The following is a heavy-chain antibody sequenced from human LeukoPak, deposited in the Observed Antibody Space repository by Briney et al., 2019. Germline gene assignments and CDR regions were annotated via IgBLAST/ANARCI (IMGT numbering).Heavy chain of an antibody. D-gene: IGHD3-22*01. CDR2: INSDGINT. CDR1: GFTFSNYW. J-gene: IGHJ3*02. Sequence: GGSLRLSCAASGFTFSNYWMHWVRQAPGKGLVWVSRINSDGINTIYADSGKGRFTISRDNAKNTLNLQMNSLRAEDTAVYYCARARFDTSGYYYRGFDIWGQGTMVTVSS. CDR3: ARARFDTSGYYYRGFDI. V-gene: IGHV3-74*01.